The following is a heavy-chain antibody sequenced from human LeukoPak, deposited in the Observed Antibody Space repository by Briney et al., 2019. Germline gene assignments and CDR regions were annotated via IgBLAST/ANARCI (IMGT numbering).Heavy chain of an antibody. CDR1: GGSFSGYY. Sequence: SETLSLTCAVYGGSFSGYYWSWLRQPPGKALEGIGEINHSGSPNYPPSLKSRVSRSVDTSKKQCSLQLSSVGAADTAVYYCARWSAHSDILTGYYLSAFDIWGQGTMVTVSS. V-gene: IGHV4-34*01. J-gene: IGHJ3*02. D-gene: IGHD3-9*01. CDR3: ARWSAHSDILTGYYLSAFDI. CDR2: INHSGSP.